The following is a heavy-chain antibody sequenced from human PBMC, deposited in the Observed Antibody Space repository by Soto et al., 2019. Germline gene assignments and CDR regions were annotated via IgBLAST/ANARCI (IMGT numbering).Heavy chain of an antibody. D-gene: IGHD1-20*01. Sequence: QMQLVQSGPEVKKPGTSVKVSCKASGFTFTSSAVQWVRQARGQRLEWIGWIVVGSGNTNYAQKFQERVTITRDMSTSTAYMELSSLRSEDTAVYYCAAAPTITGTTSLQFDYWGQGTLVTVSS. CDR3: AAAPTITGTTSLQFDY. V-gene: IGHV1-58*01. CDR2: IVVGSGNT. J-gene: IGHJ4*02. CDR1: GFTFTSSA.